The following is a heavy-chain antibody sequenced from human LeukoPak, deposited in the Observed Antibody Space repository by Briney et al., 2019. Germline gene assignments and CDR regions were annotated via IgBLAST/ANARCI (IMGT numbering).Heavy chain of an antibody. V-gene: IGHV3-23*01. CDR3: AKDRVSVYYYDSSGYYYFDY. CDR2: ISGSSGST. J-gene: IGHJ4*02. CDR1: GFTFSSYA. D-gene: IGHD3-22*01. Sequence: GGSLRLSCAASGFTFSSYAMSWVRQAPGKGLEWVSAISGSSGSTYYADSVKGRFTISRDNSKNTLYLQMNSLRAEDTAVYYCAKDRVSVYYYDSSGYYYFDYWGQGTLVTVSS.